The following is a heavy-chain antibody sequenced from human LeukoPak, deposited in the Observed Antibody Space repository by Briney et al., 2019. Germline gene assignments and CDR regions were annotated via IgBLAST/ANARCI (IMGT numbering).Heavy chain of an antibody. D-gene: IGHD5-18*01. CDR3: ARSGGDTATR. CDR2: IYYSGST. CDR1: GGSISSYY. Sequence: SETLSLTCTVSGGSISSYYWSWIRQPPGEGLEWIGYIYYSGSTNYNPSLKSRDTISVDTSKNQFSLKLSSVTAADTAVYYCARSGGDTATRWGQGTLVTVSS. V-gene: IGHV4-59*01. J-gene: IGHJ4*02.